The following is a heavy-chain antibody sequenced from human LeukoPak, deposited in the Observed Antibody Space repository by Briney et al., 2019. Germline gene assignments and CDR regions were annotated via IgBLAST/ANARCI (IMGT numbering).Heavy chain of an antibody. CDR3: ARGGSPRFNWFDP. J-gene: IGHJ5*02. Sequence: GGSLRLSCAASGFTFSTYGMAWVRQAPGKGLEWVSTISGGGDRTYYADSVKGRFTISRDTSRNTLSLQLSGLRADDTAVYYCARGGSPRFNWFDPWGQGTLVTVSS. D-gene: IGHD3-10*01. CDR1: GFTFSTYG. CDR2: ISGGGDRT. V-gene: IGHV3-23*01.